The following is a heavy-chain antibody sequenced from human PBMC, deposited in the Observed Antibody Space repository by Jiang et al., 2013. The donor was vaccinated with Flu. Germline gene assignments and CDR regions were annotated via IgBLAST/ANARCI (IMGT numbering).Heavy chain of an antibody. J-gene: IGHJ4*02. Sequence: QLLESGGGLVKPGGSLRVSCVASGFTFSSYAMSWVRQAPGEGLEWVSAISGSGGSTYYADSVKGRFTISRDNAKNSLYLQMNSLRAEDTAVYYCARDERHCSSINCFFGYWGQGTLVTVSS. CDR1: GFTFSSYA. CDR2: ISGSGGST. V-gene: IGHV3-23*01. D-gene: IGHD2-2*01. CDR3: ARDERHCSSINCFFGY.